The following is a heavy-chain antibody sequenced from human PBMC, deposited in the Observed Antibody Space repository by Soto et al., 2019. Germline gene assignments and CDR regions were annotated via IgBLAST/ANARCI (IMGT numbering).Heavy chain of an antibody. V-gene: IGHV3-23*01. CDR2: VSGSGGST. Sequence: EVQLLESGGGLVQPGGSLRLSCAASGFTFSSYAMSWVRQAPGKGLEWVSAVSGSGGSTYYADSVKGRFTISRDNSKNTLYLQMNSLRAEDTAVYYCAKAPTNYGSGSYYYYWGQGTLVTVSS. J-gene: IGHJ4*02. CDR1: GFTFSSYA. CDR3: AKAPTNYGSGSYYYY. D-gene: IGHD3-10*01.